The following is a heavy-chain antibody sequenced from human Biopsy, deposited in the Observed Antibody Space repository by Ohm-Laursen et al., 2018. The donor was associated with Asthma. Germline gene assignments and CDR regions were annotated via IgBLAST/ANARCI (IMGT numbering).Heavy chain of an antibody. V-gene: IGHV4-34*01. CDR3: ARHDHRWDTYADF. J-gene: IGHJ4*02. D-gene: IGHD2-2*01. CDR2: THHSGYT. CDR1: GGSFSSNY. Sequence: SQTLSLTCPVYGGSFSSNYWSWIRQTPGKGLEWLGDTHHSGYTNYNPSLSSRLTLSVDTSKNQFSLWLTSVTAADTAVYYCARHDHRWDTYADFWGQGTLVTVSS.